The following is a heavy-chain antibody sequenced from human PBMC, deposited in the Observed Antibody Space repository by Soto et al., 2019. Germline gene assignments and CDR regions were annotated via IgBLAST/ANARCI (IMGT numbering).Heavy chain of an antibody. CDR3: ARSVCP. Sequence: QVQLQESGPGLVKPSQTLSLTCTVSGGSISSGGYYWIWIRQHPGKGLEWIGYIHYSGSTYYNLSLTRRFTISVDTPKNQFPLKLSSVTAADTVVYYCARSVCPSGQVTLVTVSS. CDR1: GGSISSGGYY. J-gene: IGHJ5*02. CDR2: IHYSGST. V-gene: IGHV4-31*03.